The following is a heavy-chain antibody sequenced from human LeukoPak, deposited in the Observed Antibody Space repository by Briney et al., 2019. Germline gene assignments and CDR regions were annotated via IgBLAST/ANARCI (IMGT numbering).Heavy chain of an antibody. D-gene: IGHD3-22*01. Sequence: ASVKVSCKASGGTFISYAISWVRQAPGQGLEWMGGIIPIFGTANYAQKFQGRVTITADESTSTAYMELSSLRSEDTAVYYCARARRGFYDSSGLFDYWGQGTLVTVSS. J-gene: IGHJ4*02. CDR3: ARARRGFYDSSGLFDY. CDR1: GGTFISYA. CDR2: IIPIFGTA. V-gene: IGHV1-69*13.